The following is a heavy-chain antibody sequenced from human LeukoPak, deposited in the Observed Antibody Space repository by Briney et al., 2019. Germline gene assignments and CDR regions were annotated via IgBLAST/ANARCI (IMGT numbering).Heavy chain of an antibody. CDR3: AKVATGI. CDR2: ISSSGTYE. D-gene: IGHD3-10*01. CDR1: GFTFSSYN. J-gene: IGHJ3*02. V-gene: IGHV3-21*04. Sequence: GGSLRLSCAASGFTFSSYNMNWVRQAPGKGLEWVSSISSSGTYEYYGDSVKGRFTISRDNSKNSLYLQMNSLRTEDTALYYCAKVATGIWGQGTMVTVSS.